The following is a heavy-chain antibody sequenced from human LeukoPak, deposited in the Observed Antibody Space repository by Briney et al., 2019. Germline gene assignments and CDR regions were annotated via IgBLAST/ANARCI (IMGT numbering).Heavy chain of an antibody. D-gene: IGHD3-10*01. Sequence: EASVKVSCKASGYTFTGYYMHWVRQAPGQGLEWMGWINPNSGGTNYAQKFQGRVTMTRDTSISTAYMELSRLRSDDTAVYYCASDGAYYGSGSYYYYFDYWGQGTLVTVSS. V-gene: IGHV1-2*02. CDR2: INPNSGGT. J-gene: IGHJ4*02. CDR1: GYTFTGYY. CDR3: ASDGAYYGSGSYYYYFDY.